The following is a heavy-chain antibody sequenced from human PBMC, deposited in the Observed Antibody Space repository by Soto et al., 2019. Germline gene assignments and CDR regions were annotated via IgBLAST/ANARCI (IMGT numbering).Heavy chain of an antibody. V-gene: IGHV4-30-4*01. J-gene: IGHJ5*02. CDR2: INHSGST. D-gene: IGHD6-19*01. Sequence: SETLSLTCTVSGGSISSGDYYWSWIRQPPGKGLEWIGEINHSGSTNYNPSLKSRVTISVDTSKNQFSLKLSSVTAADTAVYYCAVLSSGWYRNWFDPWGQGTLVTVSS. CDR3: AVLSSGWYRNWFDP. CDR1: GGSISSGDYY.